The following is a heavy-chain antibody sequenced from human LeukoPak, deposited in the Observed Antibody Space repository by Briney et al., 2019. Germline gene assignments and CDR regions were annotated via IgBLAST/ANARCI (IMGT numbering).Heavy chain of an antibody. CDR1: GFTFTNAW. CDR2: IKSKGDRETT. V-gene: IGHV3-15*01. CDR3: ATDLGLTMIRGVIVH. J-gene: IGHJ4*02. Sequence: GGSLRLSCAASGFTFTNAWMTWVRQAPGKGLEWAGRIKSKGDRETTDYAAPVKGRFFMSRDDSKATVFLQMYSLNADDTAVYYCATDLGLTMIRGVIVHWGLGALVTVSS. D-gene: IGHD3-10*01.